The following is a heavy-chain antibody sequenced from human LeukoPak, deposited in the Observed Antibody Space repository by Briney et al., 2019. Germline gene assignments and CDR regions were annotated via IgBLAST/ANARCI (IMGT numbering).Heavy chain of an antibody. CDR3: AREINLTWFDP. J-gene: IGHJ5*02. CDR1: GGSISSYY. D-gene: IGHD4/OR15-4a*01. V-gene: IGHV4-59*01. Sequence: SETLSLTCTVSGGSISSYYWSWIRQPPGKGLEWIGYIYYSGSTNYNPSLKSRVTISVDTSKNQFSLKLSSVTAADTAVYYCAREINLTWFDPWGQGTLVTVSS. CDR2: IYYSGST.